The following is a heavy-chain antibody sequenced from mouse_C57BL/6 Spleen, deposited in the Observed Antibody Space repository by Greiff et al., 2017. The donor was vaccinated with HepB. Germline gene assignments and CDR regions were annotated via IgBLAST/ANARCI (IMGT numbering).Heavy chain of an antibody. CDR2: ISYDGSN. V-gene: IGHV3-6*01. D-gene: IGHD2-1*01. CDR1: GYSITSGYY. CDR3: ARGGNSFAY. J-gene: IGHJ3*01. Sequence: EVKLLESGPGLVKPSQSLSLTCSVTGYSITSGYYWNWIRQFPGNKLEWMGYISYDGSNNYNPSLKNRISITRDTSKNQFFLKLNSVTTEDTATYYCARGGNSFAYWGQGTLVTVSA.